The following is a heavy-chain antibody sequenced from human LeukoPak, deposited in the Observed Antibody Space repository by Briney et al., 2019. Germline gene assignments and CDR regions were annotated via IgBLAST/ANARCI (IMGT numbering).Heavy chain of an antibody. D-gene: IGHD6-19*01. CDR1: GYTFTSYY. CDR2: INANSGVT. CDR3: ARDRGIAVADHDAFDI. V-gene: IGHV1-2*02. J-gene: IGHJ3*02. Sequence: ASVKVSCKASGYTFTSYYMHWVRQTPGQRLEWMGWINANSGVTEYAQKFQGRVTMTRDTSISTAYMELSRLRSDDTAVYYCARDRGIAVADHDAFDIWGQGTMVTVSS.